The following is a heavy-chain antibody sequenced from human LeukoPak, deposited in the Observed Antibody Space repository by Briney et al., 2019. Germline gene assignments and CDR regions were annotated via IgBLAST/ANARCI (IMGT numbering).Heavy chain of an antibody. D-gene: IGHD4-23*01. CDR3: AREATPLDAFDI. Sequence: GRSLRLSCAASGFTFSNYAMHWVRQAPGKGLEWVAVISYDGSSEYYPDSVKGRFTISRDNSKNMLYLQMNSLRAEDTAVYYCAREATPLDAFDIWGQGTMVTVSS. CDR1: GFTFSNYA. V-gene: IGHV3-30-3*01. CDR2: ISYDGSSE. J-gene: IGHJ3*02.